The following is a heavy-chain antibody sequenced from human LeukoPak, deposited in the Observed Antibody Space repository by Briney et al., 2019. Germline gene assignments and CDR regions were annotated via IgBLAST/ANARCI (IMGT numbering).Heavy chain of an antibody. V-gene: IGHV3-9*01. Sequence: GGSLRLSCAASGFTFYDYAMHWVRQAPGKGLEGVSGISWNSGSIVYADSVKGRFTISRDNAKNSLYVQMNSLRAEDRGLYYCAKDGYNGWFDYWRQGTLVPVSS. CDR1: GFTFYDYA. D-gene: IGHD5-24*01. CDR2: ISWNSGSI. CDR3: AKDGYNGWFDY. J-gene: IGHJ4*02.